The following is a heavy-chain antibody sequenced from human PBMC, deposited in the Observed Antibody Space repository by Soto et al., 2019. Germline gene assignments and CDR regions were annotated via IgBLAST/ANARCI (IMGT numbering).Heavy chain of an antibody. CDR3: ARAMPGMDV. J-gene: IGHJ6*02. CDR1: GFTLSDFA. Sequence: QAQLAESGGGVVQPGRSLRLSCAASGFTLSDFAMHWVRQAPGKGLEWVALISNDGGYQHYGDSVRGRFTISRDNSKHMLYLQMTSLRLEDTALYYCARAMPGMDVWGQGTTVTVSS. CDR2: ISNDGGYQ. D-gene: IGHD2-2*01. V-gene: IGHV3-30-3*01.